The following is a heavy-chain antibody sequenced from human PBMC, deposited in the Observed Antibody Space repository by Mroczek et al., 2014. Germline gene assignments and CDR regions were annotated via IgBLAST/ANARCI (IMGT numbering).Heavy chain of an antibody. CDR1: GYTFTGYY. D-gene: IGHD4-23*01. J-gene: IGHJ4*02. CDR2: INPNSGGT. CDR3: ARFGATVVTLSEDTYYFDY. Sequence: VQLVESGAEVKKPGASVKVSCKASGYTFTGYYMHWVRQAPGQGLEWMGWINPNSGGTNYAQKFQGRVTMTRDTSISTAYMELSRLRSDDTAVYYCARFGATVVTLSEDTYYFDYWGQGTLVTVSS. V-gene: IGHV1-2*02.